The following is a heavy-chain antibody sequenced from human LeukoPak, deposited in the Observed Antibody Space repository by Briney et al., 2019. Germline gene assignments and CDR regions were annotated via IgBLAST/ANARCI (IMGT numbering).Heavy chain of an antibody. CDR3: ARDLGTVTRLTFPYWFDP. J-gene: IGHJ5*02. D-gene: IGHD4-17*01. CDR2: IDAGNGNT. V-gene: IGHV1-3*01. CDR1: GYTFTSYA. Sequence: ASVKVSCKASGYTFTSYAMHWVRQAPGQRLEWMGWIDAGNGNTKYSQKFQGRVTITRDTSASTAYMGLSSLRSEDTAVYYCARDLGTVTRLTFPYWFDPWGQGTLVTVSS.